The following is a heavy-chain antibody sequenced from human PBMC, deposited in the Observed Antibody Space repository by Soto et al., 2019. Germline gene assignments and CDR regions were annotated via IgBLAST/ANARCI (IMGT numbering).Heavy chain of an antibody. V-gene: IGHV3-7*01. CDR2: IRQDGSEK. CDR1: GFTFSTYW. J-gene: IGHJ4*02. D-gene: IGHD2-2*01. CDR3: VRGCGRASCPYFFEY. Sequence: EVQLVESGGGLVQPGGSLRLSCAASGFTFSTYWMSWVRQAPGKGLEWVATIRQDGSEKHHVDSVEGRFTISRDNAKNSMYLQTNSLRAEDTAMYYCVRGCGRASCPYFFEYWGQGTLVSVSS.